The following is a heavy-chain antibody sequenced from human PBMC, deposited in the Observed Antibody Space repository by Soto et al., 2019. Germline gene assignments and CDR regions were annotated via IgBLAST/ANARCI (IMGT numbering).Heavy chain of an antibody. Sequence: QVQLVQSGGEVKKPGASVKVSCKTAGYSFTTYGISWVRQAPGQGLEWMGWISAYNGNTNYAQKLQGRVTMTTDTYTSTAYMELRSLRYYDTAVYYCAREGPAPYYYYGMDVGGQGSTVDVSS. J-gene: IGHJ6*02. CDR1: GYSFTTYG. V-gene: IGHV1-18*01. CDR3: AREGPAPYYYYGMDV. CDR2: ISAYNGNT.